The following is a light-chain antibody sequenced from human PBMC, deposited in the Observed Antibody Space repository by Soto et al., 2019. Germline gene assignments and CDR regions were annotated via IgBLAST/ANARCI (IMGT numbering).Light chain of an antibody. V-gene: IGLV2-8*01. Sequence: QLVLTQPPSASGSPGQSVTISCTGASSDVGGYNFVSWYQQHPGKAPKLMIYDVTKRPSGVPDRFSGSKSGNTASLTVSGLQVDDEADYYCSSYAGSSIPVAFGGGTKVTV. CDR3: SSYAGSSIPVA. CDR1: SSDVGGYNF. J-gene: IGLJ2*01. CDR2: DVT.